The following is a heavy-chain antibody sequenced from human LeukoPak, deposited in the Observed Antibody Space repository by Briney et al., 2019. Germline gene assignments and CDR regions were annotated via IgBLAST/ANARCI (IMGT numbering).Heavy chain of an antibody. J-gene: IGHJ4*02. CDR3: AKTGGSGSYYERLDY. CDR1: GFSFTTYA. V-gene: IGHV3-23*01. Sequence: GGSLRLSCAASGFSFTTYAMSWVRQAPGQGLEWVSAISGSGGSTYYADSVKGRFTISRDNSKNTLYLQMNGLGAEDTAIYYCAKTGGSGSYYERLDYWGQGTLVTVSS. D-gene: IGHD3-10*01. CDR2: ISGSGGST.